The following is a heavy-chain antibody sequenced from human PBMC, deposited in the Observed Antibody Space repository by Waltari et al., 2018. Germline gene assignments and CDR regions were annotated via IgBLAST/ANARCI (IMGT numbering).Heavy chain of an antibody. V-gene: IGHV1-69*05. CDR1: GGTFSSYA. J-gene: IGHJ5*02. D-gene: IGHD3-10*01. CDR3: AREGSPGRNWFDP. CDR2: IIPIFGTA. Sequence: GSSVKVSCKASGGTFSSYAISWVRQAPGQGLEWMGGIIPIFGTANYAQKFQGRVTITTDESTSTAYMELSSLRSEDTAVYYCAREGSPGRNWFDPWGQGTLVTVSS.